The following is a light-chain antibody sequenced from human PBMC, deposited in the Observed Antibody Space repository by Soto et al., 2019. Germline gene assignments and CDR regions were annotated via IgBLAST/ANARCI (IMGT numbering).Light chain of an antibody. CDR3: QQYGSSIT. CDR1: QSVNNN. Sequence: EIILTQSPASLSVSPGERATLSCRASQSVNNNLAWYQQKPGQAPRLLIYVASTRATGIPGRLRGSGSGTEFTLNITSMQSEDFAVYYCQQYGSSITFGQGTRLEIK. V-gene: IGKV3-15*01. CDR2: VAS. J-gene: IGKJ5*01.